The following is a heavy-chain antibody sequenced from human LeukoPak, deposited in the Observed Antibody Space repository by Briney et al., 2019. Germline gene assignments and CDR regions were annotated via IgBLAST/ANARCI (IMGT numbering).Heavy chain of an antibody. J-gene: IGHJ6*02. D-gene: IGHD5/OR15-5a*01. CDR2: IYISGST. V-gene: IGHV4-4*07. CDR3: ARDTLYDRYYYYGMDV. Sequence: SETLSLTCTVSGGSISNYYRSWIRQPAGKGLEWIGRIYISGSTNYNPSLKSRVTMSVDTSKNQFSLKLSSVTAADTAVYYCARDTLYDRYYYYGMDVWGQGTTVTVSS. CDR1: GGSISNYY.